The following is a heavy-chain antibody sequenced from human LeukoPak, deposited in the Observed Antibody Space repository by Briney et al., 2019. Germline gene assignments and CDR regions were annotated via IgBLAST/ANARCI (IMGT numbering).Heavy chain of an antibody. Sequence: AGSLRLSCAASGFTFSSYAMSWVRQAPPKGLDRVSAISGSGGSTYYADSFKGRFTISTDNSKNTLNLQMNSLIAEDTAVYYCAKDRGSRDCYNRRGIFDYWGQGTLVTVSS. D-gene: IGHD5-24*01. J-gene: IGHJ4*02. CDR3: AKDRGSRDCYNRRGIFDY. V-gene: IGHV3-23*01. CDR1: GFTFSSYA. CDR2: ISGSGGST.